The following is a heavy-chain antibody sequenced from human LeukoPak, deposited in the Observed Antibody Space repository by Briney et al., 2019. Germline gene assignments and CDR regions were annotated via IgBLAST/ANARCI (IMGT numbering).Heavy chain of an antibody. V-gene: IGHV3-23*01. CDR1: GFTFSSYA. CDR3: AKTRLYYDSSGPGDY. Sequence: GGSLRLSCAASGFTFSSYAMSWVRQAPGKGLEWVSAISGSGGSTYYADSVKGRFTISRDNSKNTLYLQMNSLRAEDTAVYYCAKTRLYYDSSGPGDYWGQGTLVTVSS. CDR2: ISGSGGST. D-gene: IGHD3-22*01. J-gene: IGHJ4*02.